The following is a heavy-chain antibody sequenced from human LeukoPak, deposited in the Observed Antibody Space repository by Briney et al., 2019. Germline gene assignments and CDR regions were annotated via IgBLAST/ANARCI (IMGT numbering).Heavy chain of an antibody. CDR2: IYSGGST. CDR3: ARGGYSYGSYYLDY. Sequence: GGSLRLSCAASGFTVSSNYMSWVRQAPGKGLEWVSVIYSGGSTYYADSVKGRFTISRDNSKNTLYLQMNSLRAEDTAVYYCARGGYSYGSYYLDYWGQGTLVTVSS. D-gene: IGHD5-18*01. CDR1: GFTVSSNY. V-gene: IGHV3-53*01. J-gene: IGHJ4*02.